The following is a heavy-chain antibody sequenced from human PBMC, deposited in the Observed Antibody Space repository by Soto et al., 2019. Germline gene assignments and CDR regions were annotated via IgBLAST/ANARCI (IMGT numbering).Heavy chain of an antibody. CDR1: GGSISSSSYY. CDR3: ARHVLGDFWSGIDSGGWFDP. V-gene: IGHV4-39*01. D-gene: IGHD3-3*01. J-gene: IGHJ5*02. Sequence: SETLSLTCTVSGGSISSSSYYWGWIRQPPGKGLEWIGSIYYSGSTYYNPSLKSRVTISVDTSKNQFSLKLSSVTAADTAVYYCARHVLGDFWSGIDSGGWFDPWGQGTLVTVSS. CDR2: IYYSGST.